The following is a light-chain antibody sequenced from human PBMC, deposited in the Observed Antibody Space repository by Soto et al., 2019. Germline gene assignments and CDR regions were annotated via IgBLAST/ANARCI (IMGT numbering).Light chain of an antibody. CDR3: SSYTAFSTWV. Sequence: QSALTQPASVSGSPGQSITISCTGTSNDVGGYNYVPWYQQHPGKAPQLIIYEVSNRPSGVSHRFSGSKSGDTASLTISGLQAEDGADYYCSSYTAFSTWVFGGGTKLTVL. J-gene: IGLJ3*02. V-gene: IGLV2-14*01. CDR1: SNDVGGYNY. CDR2: EVS.